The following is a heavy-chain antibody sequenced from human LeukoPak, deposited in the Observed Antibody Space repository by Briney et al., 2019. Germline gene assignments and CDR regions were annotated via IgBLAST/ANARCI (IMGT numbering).Heavy chain of an antibody. V-gene: IGHV1-2*02. CDR1: GYTLTDYY. CDR2: INPNSGDT. D-gene: IGHD1-26*01. Sequence: ASVKVSCKASGYTLTDYYMHWVRQAPGQGLEWMGWINPNSGDTNYARKFQGRVTMTRDTSISTAYMELSRLTSDDTAVYYCARDWRGSYFPDFWGQGTLVTVSS. CDR3: ARDWRGSYFPDF. J-gene: IGHJ4*02.